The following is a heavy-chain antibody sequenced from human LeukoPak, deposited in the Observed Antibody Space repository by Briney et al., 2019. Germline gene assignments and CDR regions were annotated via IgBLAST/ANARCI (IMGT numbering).Heavy chain of an antibody. V-gene: IGHV4-59*01. CDR2: IYYSGST. D-gene: IGHD6-19*01. Sequence: MPSETLSLTCTVSGGSISSYYWSWIRQPPGKGLEWIGYIYYSGSTNYNPSLKSRVTISVDTSKNQFSLKLSSVTAADTAVCYCARGDSSGWYEYFQHWGQGTLVTVSS. CDR3: ARGDSSGWYEYFQH. CDR1: GGSISSYY. J-gene: IGHJ1*01.